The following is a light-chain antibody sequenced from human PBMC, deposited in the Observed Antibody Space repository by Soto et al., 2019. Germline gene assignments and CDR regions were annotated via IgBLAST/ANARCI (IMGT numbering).Light chain of an antibody. V-gene: IGKV1-27*01. Sequence: DIQMTQSPSSLSASVGDRVTITCRASQAISKYLAWYQQKPGKVPQVLIYAASTLQSGVPSRFSGSGSGTDFTLTISSLQPEDAATYYCQKYDSAPPFTFGPGT. CDR3: QKYDSAPPFT. CDR1: QAISKY. J-gene: IGKJ3*01. CDR2: AAS.